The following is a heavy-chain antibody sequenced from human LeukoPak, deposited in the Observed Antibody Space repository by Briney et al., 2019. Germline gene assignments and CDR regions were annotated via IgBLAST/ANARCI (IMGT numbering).Heavy chain of an antibody. CDR3: AKLLIGYDFWSGYPRNSDAFDI. J-gene: IGHJ3*02. D-gene: IGHD3-3*01. CDR2: ISGSGDRT. CDR1: AFTFSDYA. V-gene: IGHV3-23*01. Sequence: GGSLRLSCAASAFTFSDYALNWVRQAPGKGLEWVSSISGSGDRTYYTASVKGRFTISRDSFKNTLYLQMNSLRAEDTAVYYCAKLLIGYDFWSGYPRNSDAFDIWGQGTMVTVSS.